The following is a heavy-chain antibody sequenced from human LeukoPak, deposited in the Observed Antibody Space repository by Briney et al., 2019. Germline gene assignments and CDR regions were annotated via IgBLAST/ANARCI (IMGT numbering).Heavy chain of an antibody. J-gene: IGHJ4*02. CDR1: GFTFSNYG. CDR2: IRYDGSNE. V-gene: IGHV3-30*02. D-gene: IGHD3-16*02. CDR3: AKDLGQGSYRFVFDY. Sequence: GGSLRLSCAASGFTFSNYGMHWVRQAPGKGLEWVGFIRYDGSNEYYADSVKGRFTISRDNSKNTLYLQMNSLRAEDTAVYYCAKDLGQGSYRFVFDYWGQGTLVTVSS.